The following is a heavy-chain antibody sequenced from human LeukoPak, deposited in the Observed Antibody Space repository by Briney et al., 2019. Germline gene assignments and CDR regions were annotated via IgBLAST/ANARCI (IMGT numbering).Heavy chain of an antibody. CDR3: AWGIQLWLPRFDY. V-gene: IGHV3-30*19. CDR2: ISYDGSNK. Sequence: GGSLRLSCAASGFTFSSYGMHWVRQAPGKGLEWVAVISYDGSNKYYADSVKGRFTISRDNSKNTLYLQMNSLRAEDTAVYYCAWGIQLWLPRFDYWGQGTLVTVSS. J-gene: IGHJ4*02. CDR1: GFTFSSYG. D-gene: IGHD5-18*01.